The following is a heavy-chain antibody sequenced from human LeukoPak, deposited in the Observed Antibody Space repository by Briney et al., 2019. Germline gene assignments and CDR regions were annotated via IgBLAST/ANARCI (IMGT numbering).Heavy chain of an antibody. D-gene: IGHD2-2*01. CDR1: GGTFTSYA. Sequence: SVKVSCKASGGTFTSYAISWVRQAPGQGLEWRGGIIPIFGKANYAQKFQGRVTITADDSTSTAYMELSSLRSEDTAVYYCARDSYCSSTSSPPSYYMDVWGKGTTVTISS. CDR3: ARDSYCSSTSSPPSYYMDV. V-gene: IGHV1-69*13. J-gene: IGHJ6*03. CDR2: IIPIFGKA.